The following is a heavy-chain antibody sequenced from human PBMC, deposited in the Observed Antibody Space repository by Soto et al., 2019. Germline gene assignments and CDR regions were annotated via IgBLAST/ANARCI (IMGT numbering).Heavy chain of an antibody. J-gene: IGHJ6*02. D-gene: IGHD4-17*01. Sequence: PSETLSLTCAVYGGSLSGNYWSWIRQPPGKGLEWIGEIKHSGRTNYNSSLKSRVTISVDTSKNQFSLKLSSVTAADTAVYYCARVRTETSSFYYYYGLDVWGQGTTVTVS. V-gene: IGHV4-34*01. CDR3: ARVRTETSSFYYYYGLDV. CDR2: IKHSGRT. CDR1: GGSLSGNY.